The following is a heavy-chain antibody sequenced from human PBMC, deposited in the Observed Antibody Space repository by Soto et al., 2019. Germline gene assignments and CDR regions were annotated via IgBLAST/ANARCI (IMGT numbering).Heavy chain of an antibody. CDR1: GFTVSSNY. V-gene: IGHV3-66*01. Sequence: GGSLRLSCAASGFTVSSNYMSWVRQAPGKGLEWVSVIYSGGSTYYADSVKGRFTISRDNSKNTLYLQMNSLRAEDTAVYYCARDLVGSSWYWRDDYWGQGTLVTVSS. CDR2: IYSGGST. D-gene: IGHD6-13*01. CDR3: ARDLVGSSWYWRDDY. J-gene: IGHJ4*02.